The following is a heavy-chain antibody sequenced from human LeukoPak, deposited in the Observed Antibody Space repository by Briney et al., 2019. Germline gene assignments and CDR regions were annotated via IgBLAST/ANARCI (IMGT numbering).Heavy chain of an antibody. J-gene: IGHJ4*02. V-gene: IGHV4-34*01. D-gene: IGHD3-22*01. Sequence: SETLSLTCAVYGGSFSGYYWSWIRQPPGKGLEWIGEINHSGSTNYNPPLKSRVTISVDTSKNQFSLKLSSVTAADTAVYYCARGGLYYYDSSFDYWGQGTLVTVSS. CDR2: INHSGST. CDR3: ARGGLYYYDSSFDY. CDR1: GGSFSGYY.